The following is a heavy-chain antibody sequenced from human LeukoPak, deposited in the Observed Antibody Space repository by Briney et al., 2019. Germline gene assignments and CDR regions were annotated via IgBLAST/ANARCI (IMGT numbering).Heavy chain of an antibody. V-gene: IGHV3-33*01. CDR2: IWFDGSDK. D-gene: IGHD3-10*01. CDR3: ARDKRDSNYYYGMDV. CDR1: GFVFSRHA. J-gene: IGHJ6*02. Sequence: GGSLILSCAASGFVFSRHAMHWVRQAPGKGLEWVAVIWFDGSDKYSAESVKGRFTISRDNSKNTLYLQMNSLRVDDTAVYYCARDKRDSNYYYGMDVWGQGTTVTVSS.